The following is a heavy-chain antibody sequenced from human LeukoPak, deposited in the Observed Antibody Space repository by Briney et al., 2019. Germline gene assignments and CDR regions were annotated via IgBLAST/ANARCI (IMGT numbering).Heavy chain of an antibody. Sequence: GESLKISCKGSGYSFTNYWIGWVRQMRGKGLEWMGIIYPGDSDTRYSPSFQGQVPISADKSISTAYLQWSSLRASDTAIYYCARHAVAGNYYYGMDVWGQGTTVTVSS. CDR2: IYPGDSDT. CDR1: GYSFTNYW. CDR3: ARHAVAGNYYYGMDV. J-gene: IGHJ6*02. D-gene: IGHD6-19*01. V-gene: IGHV5-51*01.